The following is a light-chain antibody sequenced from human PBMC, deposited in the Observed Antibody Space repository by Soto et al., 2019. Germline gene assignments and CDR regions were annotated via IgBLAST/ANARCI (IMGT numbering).Light chain of an antibody. CDR3: QQYGSSLWT. CDR1: QSVSSY. J-gene: IGKJ1*01. Sequence: IVMTQSPATLSLSPGERATLSCGASQSVSSYLDWYQQKPGQAPRLLIYGASSRATGIPDRFSGSGSGTAFPLTISRLEPEDFAVYYCQQYGSSLWTFGQGTKVDI. V-gene: IGKV3-20*01. CDR2: GAS.